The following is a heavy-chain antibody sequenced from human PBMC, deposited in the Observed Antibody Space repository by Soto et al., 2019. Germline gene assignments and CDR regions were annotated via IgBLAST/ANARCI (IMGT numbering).Heavy chain of an antibody. Sequence: EVQLVESGGGLIQPGGSLRLSCAASGFTVSSNYMSWVRQAPGKGLEWVSVIYSGGSTYYADSVKGRFTISRDNSKNTLYLQMNSLRAEDTAVYYCARAGCSSTRCYSLVNGMDVWGQGTTVTVSS. CDR3: ARAGCSSTRCYSLVNGMDV. V-gene: IGHV3-53*01. CDR1: GFTVSSNY. D-gene: IGHD2-2*02. CDR2: IYSGGST. J-gene: IGHJ6*02.